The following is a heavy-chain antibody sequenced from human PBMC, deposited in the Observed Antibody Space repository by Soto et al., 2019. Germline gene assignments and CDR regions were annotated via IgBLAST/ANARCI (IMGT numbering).Heavy chain of an antibody. CDR2: IIPIFGTA. V-gene: IGHV1-69*06. Sequence: QVQLVQSGAEVKKPGSSVKVSCKASGGTFSSYAISWVRQAPGQGLEWMGGIIPIFGTANYAQKFQGRVTITADKSTSTAYMELRSLRSEDTAVYYCARKYCSSTSCRSYYGMDVWGQGTTVTVSS. J-gene: IGHJ6*02. CDR1: GGTFSSYA. D-gene: IGHD2-2*01. CDR3: ARKYCSSTSCRSYYGMDV.